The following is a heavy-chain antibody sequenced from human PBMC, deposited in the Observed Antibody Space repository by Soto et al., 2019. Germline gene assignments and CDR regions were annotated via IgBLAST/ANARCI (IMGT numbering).Heavy chain of an antibody. CDR3: ARVWGFSGYERWDY. Sequence: DVQLVESGGGLIQPGGSLRLSCAASGLIVRNNNMSWVRQAPGKGLEWVSLLHVEENTYYADSVKGRFTISRDDSKNTLFLQMNSLRADDSAVYYCARVWGFSGYERWDYWGQGTLVSVYS. J-gene: IGHJ4*02. V-gene: IGHV3-53*01. CDR1: GLIVRNNN. CDR2: LHVEENT. D-gene: IGHD5-12*01.